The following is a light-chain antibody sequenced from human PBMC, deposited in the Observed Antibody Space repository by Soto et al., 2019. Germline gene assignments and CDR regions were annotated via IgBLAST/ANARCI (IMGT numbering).Light chain of an antibody. CDR2: GAS. J-gene: IGKJ5*01. CDR1: QSVAGRY. CDR3: QQCHRWPIT. Sequence: EIVLTLSQCALSLSTRERAGLSFSSSQSVAGRYLAWYQQKPGQAPRLLIYGASSRATGIPDRFSGSGSGTDFTLTISRLEPEDFAVYYCQQCHRWPITFGQGTRLEVK. V-gene: IGKV3-20*01.